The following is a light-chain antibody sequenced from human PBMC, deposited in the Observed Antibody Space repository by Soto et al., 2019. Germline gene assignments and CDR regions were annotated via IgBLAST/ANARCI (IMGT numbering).Light chain of an antibody. CDR1: QSVSSSY. J-gene: IGKJ1*01. CDR2: DTS. V-gene: IGKV3-20*01. CDR3: QQCGSSPS. Sequence: EIVMTQSPGTLSLSPGERATLSCRASQSVSSSYLAWYQQKPGKAPRLLIYDTSIRATGIPARFSDSGSGTDFPLASSRLEPEDFAVYYCQQCGSSPSFGQGTKVELK.